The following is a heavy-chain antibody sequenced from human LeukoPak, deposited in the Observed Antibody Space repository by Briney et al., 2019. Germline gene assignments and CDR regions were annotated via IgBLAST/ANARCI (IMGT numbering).Heavy chain of an antibody. V-gene: IGHV3-48*01. CDR3: ARRGYVGDFDY. Sequence: GGSLRLSCAASGFTFSSYSMNWVRQAPGKGLEWVSYISSISSTIYYADSVKGRFTISRDNAKNSLYLQMNSLRAEDTAVYYCARRGYVGDFDYWGQGTLVTVSS. J-gene: IGHJ4*02. D-gene: IGHD4-23*01. CDR2: ISSISSTI. CDR1: GFTFSSYS.